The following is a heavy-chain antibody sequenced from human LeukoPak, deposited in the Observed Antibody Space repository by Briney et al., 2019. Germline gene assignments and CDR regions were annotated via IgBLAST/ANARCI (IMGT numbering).Heavy chain of an antibody. CDR1: GFSFSNYW. CDR3: ARNHFDC. V-gene: IGHV3-7*01. CDR2: MKQEGSER. Sequence: GSLRLSCVASGFSFSNYWMSWVRQAPGKGLEWVADMKQEGSERYNVDSVKGRFTISRDNAKNSLYLQMNSLRAEDTAVYYCARNHFDCWGQGTLVTVSS. J-gene: IGHJ4*02.